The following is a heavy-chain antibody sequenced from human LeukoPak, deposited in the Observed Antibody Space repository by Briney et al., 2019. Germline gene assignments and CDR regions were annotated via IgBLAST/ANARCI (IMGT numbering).Heavy chain of an antibody. J-gene: IGHJ5*02. Sequence: SESLSLTCAVHGGSLRGYYWSWIRQPPRKGLEWIGEINHRVSTNYNTSLPCRVTISVDTSKNQFSLKLSSVTAADTAVYYCTSRQLWLRRGWFDPSGQGSLVTVSA. D-gene: IGHD5-18*01. CDR2: INHRVST. V-gene: IGHV4-34*01. CDR1: GGSLRGYY. CDR3: TSRQLWLRRGWFDP.